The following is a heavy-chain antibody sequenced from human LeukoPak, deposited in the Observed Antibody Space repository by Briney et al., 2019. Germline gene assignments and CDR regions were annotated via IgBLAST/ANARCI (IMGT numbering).Heavy chain of an antibody. Sequence: ASVKVSCRASGYTFTSYDINWVRQATGQGLEWMGWMNPNSGNTGYAQKFQGRVTMTRNTSISTAYMELSSVRSEDTGVYYCARDLPNYYGSGLDFDPWGQGTLVTVSS. CDR3: ARDLPNYYGSGLDFDP. CDR1: GYTFTSYD. D-gene: IGHD3-10*01. J-gene: IGHJ5*02. CDR2: MNPNSGNT. V-gene: IGHV1-8*01.